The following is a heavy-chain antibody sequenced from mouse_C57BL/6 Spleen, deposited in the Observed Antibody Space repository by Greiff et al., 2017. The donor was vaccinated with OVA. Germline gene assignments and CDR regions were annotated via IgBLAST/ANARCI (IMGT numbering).Heavy chain of an antibody. CDR1: GYTFTSYW. V-gene: IGHV1-50*01. Sequence: QVQLQQPGAELVKPGASVKLSCKASGYTFTSYWMQWVKQRPGQGLEWIGEIDPSDSYTNYNQKFKGKATLTVDTSSRTAYMQLSSLTSEDSAVYYCAKRGYGSSSFDYWGKGTTLTVSS. CDR3: AKRGYGSSSFDY. D-gene: IGHD1-1*01. CDR2: IDPSDSYT. J-gene: IGHJ2*01.